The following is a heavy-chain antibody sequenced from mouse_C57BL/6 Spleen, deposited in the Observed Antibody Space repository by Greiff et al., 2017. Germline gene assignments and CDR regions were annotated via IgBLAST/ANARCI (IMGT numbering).Heavy chain of an antibody. CDR3: ARGLLRGDYAMDY. J-gene: IGHJ4*01. D-gene: IGHD3-1*01. CDR1: GYSFTGYF. V-gene: IGHV1-20*01. CDR2: INPYNGDT. Sequence: EVQLQQSGPELVKPGDSVKISCKASGYSFTGYFMNWVMQSHGKSLEWIGRINPYNGDTFYNQKFKGKATLTVDKSSSTAHMELRSLTSEDSAVYYCARGLLRGDYAMDYWGQGTSVTVSS.